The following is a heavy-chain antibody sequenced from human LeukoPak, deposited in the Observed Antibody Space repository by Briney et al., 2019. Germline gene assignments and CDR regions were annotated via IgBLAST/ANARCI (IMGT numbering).Heavy chain of an antibody. CDR3: ARARRSSGPNFFDY. V-gene: IGHV3-20*04. CDR1: GFTFDVSA. Sequence: GGSLRLSCAASGFTFDVSAMNWVRQAPGKGLEWVSGINWNGGSTGYADSVKGRFTISRDNAKNSLYLQMNSLRAEDTALYYCARARRSSGPNFFDYWGQGTLVTVSS. D-gene: IGHD6-19*01. J-gene: IGHJ4*02. CDR2: INWNGGST.